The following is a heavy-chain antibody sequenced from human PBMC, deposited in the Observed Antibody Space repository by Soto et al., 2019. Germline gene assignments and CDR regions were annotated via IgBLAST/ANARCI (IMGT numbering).Heavy chain of an antibody. V-gene: IGHV4-39*01. CDR1: GGSISSSSYY. Sequence: SETLSLTCTVSGGSISSSSYYWGWIRQPPGKGLEWIGSIYYSGSTYYNPSLKSRITIYVDTSKNQFSLKLSSVTTADTAVYYCARQARDIVVVVAATGEYYFDYWGQGTLVTVSS. CDR3: ARQARDIVVVVAATGEYYFDY. CDR2: IYYSGST. J-gene: IGHJ4*02. D-gene: IGHD2-15*01.